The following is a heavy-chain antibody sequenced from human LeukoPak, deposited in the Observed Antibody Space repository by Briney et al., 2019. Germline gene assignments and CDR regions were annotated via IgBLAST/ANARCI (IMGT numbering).Heavy chain of an antibody. D-gene: IGHD1-26*01. CDR1: GFSLATTGMR. V-gene: IGHV2-70*04. CDR3: ARMRSDASGLFDY. CDR2: IDWDGDE. Sequence: SGPALVKPTQTLTLTCTFSGFSLATTGMRVNWIRQPPGKALEWLARIDWDGDEFYSTSLKTRLTISKDTSKNQVVLTVTNVDPVDTGTYYCARMRSDASGLFDYWGQGVLVTASS. J-gene: IGHJ4*02.